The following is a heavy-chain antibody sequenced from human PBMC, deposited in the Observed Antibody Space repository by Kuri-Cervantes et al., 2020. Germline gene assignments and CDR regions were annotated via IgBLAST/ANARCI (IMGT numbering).Heavy chain of an antibody. CDR1: DYSISNDSY. CDR3: ARSSWAIQLWFGDH. V-gene: IGHV4-38-2*02. CDR2: IPYTGRT. Sequence: GSLRLSCTVLDYSISNDSYWGWIRQPPGKGLESIGIIPYTGRTCNNPSLKSRVAVSVDTSKTQFSLKVTSVAAADTAVYYCARSSWAIQLWFGDHWGQGTLVTVSS. D-gene: IGHD5-18*01. J-gene: IGHJ4*02.